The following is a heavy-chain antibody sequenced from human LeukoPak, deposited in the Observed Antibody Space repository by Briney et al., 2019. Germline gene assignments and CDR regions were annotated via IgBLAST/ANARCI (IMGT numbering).Heavy chain of an antibody. V-gene: IGHV4-38-2*01. CDR3: ARRASRDGSGSYSGAFDI. J-gene: IGHJ3*02. Sequence: SETLSLTCAVSGYSISSGYYWGWIRQPPGKGLEWIGSIYYSGSTYYNPSLKSRFTTSVDTSKNQFSLKLNSVTAADTAVYYCARRASRDGSGSYSGAFDIWGQGTMVTVSS. CDR1: GYSISSGYY. D-gene: IGHD3-10*01. CDR2: IYYSGST.